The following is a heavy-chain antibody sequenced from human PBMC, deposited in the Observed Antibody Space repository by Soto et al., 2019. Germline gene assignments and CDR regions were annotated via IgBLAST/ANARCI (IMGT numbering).Heavy chain of an antibody. CDR3: ATAGNYRFHN. CDR2: INPDGRTI. CDR1: AFSFSTSW. Sequence: GGSLRLSCAASAFSFSTSWMHWVRQAPGEGLVWVSRINPDGRTINYADSVKGRFTISRDNAKNTLYLQMNILRVEDTAVYFFATAGNYRFHNWGLGTLVTVSS. D-gene: IGHD1-1*01. J-gene: IGHJ4*02. V-gene: IGHV3-74*01.